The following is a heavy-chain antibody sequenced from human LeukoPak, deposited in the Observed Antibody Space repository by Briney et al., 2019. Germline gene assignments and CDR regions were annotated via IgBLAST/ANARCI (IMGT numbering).Heavy chain of an antibody. V-gene: IGHV3-30*19. CDR2: IAHGGVSK. Sequence: GGSLRLSCATSGFTLNNYGMHWVRQAPGKGLEWVAIIAHGGVSKYYTDSVKGRFTISRDNSRNTLYLQMDSLRPEDTAVYYCARDWGASGWYNWFDPWGQGTLVTVSS. D-gene: IGHD6-19*01. CDR3: ARDWGASGWYNWFDP. CDR1: GFTLNNYG. J-gene: IGHJ5*02.